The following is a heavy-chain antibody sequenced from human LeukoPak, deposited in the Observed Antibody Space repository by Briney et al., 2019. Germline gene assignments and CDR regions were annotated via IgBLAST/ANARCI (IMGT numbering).Heavy chain of an antibody. Sequence: GGSLRLSCAASGFTFSSYSMNWVRQAPGKGLEWVAVISYDGSNKYYADSVKGRFTISRDNSKNTLYLQMNSLRAEDTAVYYCAAGSGSPYAFDIWGQGTMVTVSS. D-gene: IGHD3-10*01. J-gene: IGHJ3*02. CDR3: AAGSGSPYAFDI. V-gene: IGHV3-30*03. CDR1: GFTFSSYS. CDR2: ISYDGSNK.